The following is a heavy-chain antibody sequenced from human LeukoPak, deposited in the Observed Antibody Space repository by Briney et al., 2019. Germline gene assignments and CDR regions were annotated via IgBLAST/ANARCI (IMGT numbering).Heavy chain of an antibody. Sequence: PGGSLRLSCAASGFTVSSNYMSWVRQAPGKGLEWVSVIYSGGSTHYADSVKGRFTISRDNSKNTLYLQMNSLRAEDTAVYYCARDQARRYCSGGSCYSYYGMDVWGQGTTVTVSS. D-gene: IGHD2-15*01. J-gene: IGHJ6*02. V-gene: IGHV3-66*01. CDR3: ARDQARRYCSGGSCYSYYGMDV. CDR2: IYSGGST. CDR1: GFTVSSNY.